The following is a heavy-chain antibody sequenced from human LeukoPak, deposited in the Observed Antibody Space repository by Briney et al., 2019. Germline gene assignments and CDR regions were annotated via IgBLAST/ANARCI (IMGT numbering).Heavy chain of an antibody. CDR1: GGSIGSFY. J-gene: IGHJ4*02. CDR2: IYNSGNN. D-gene: IGHD3-10*01. Sequence: PSETLSLTCTVSGGSIGSFYWSWIRLPPGKGLEWIGYIYNSGNNNYNPSLKSRVTMSVDTSKNQFSLKLSSVTAADTAVYYCARASVLLSADYWGQGILVIVSA. V-gene: IGHV4-59*01. CDR3: ARASVLLSADY.